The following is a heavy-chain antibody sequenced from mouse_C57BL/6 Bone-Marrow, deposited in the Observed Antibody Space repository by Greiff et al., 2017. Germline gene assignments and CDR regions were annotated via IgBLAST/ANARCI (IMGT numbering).Heavy chain of an antibody. CDR3: TTGDGYTHYAMDY. D-gene: IGHD2-3*01. Sequence: VQLQQSGAELVRPGASVKLSCTASGFNIKDDYMHWVKQRPEQGLEWIGWIDPENGDTEYASKFQGKATITADTSSNTAYLQLSSLTSEDTAVYYCTTGDGYTHYAMDYWGQGTSVTVSS. CDR2: IDPENGDT. J-gene: IGHJ4*01. CDR1: GFNIKDDY. V-gene: IGHV14-4*01.